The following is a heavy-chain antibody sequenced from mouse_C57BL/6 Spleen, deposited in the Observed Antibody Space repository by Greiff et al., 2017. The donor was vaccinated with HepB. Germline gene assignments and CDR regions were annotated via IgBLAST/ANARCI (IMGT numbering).Heavy chain of an antibody. CDR3: ARYSNYLYYAMDY. V-gene: IGHV3-6*01. CDR2: ISYDGSN. Sequence: VQLQESGPGLVKPSQSLSLTCSVTGYSITSGYYWNWIRQFPGNKLEWMGYISYDGSNNYNPSLQNRISITRDTSKNQFFLKLNSVTTEDTATYYCARYSNYLYYAMDYWGQGTSVTVSS. CDR1: GYSITSGYY. J-gene: IGHJ4*01. D-gene: IGHD2-5*01.